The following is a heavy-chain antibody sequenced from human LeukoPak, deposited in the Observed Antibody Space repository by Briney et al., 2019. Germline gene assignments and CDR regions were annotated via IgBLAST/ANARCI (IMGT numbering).Heavy chain of an antibody. D-gene: IGHD2-2*01. CDR1: GFTFGDYT. V-gene: IGHV3-49*04. J-gene: IGHJ4*02. Sequence: PGGSLRLSCTASGFTFGDYTMSWVRQAPGKGLEWVGFIRSEAYGGTTEYAASVKGRFTISRDDSKSIAYLQMNSLKTEDTAMYYCARDGRGSTSCYPVFDFWGQGTLVTVSS. CDR2: IRSEAYGGTT. CDR3: ARDGRGSTSCYPVFDF.